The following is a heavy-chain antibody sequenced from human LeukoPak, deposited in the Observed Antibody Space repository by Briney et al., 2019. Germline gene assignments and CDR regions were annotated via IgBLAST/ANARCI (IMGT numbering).Heavy chain of an antibody. Sequence: WRGGIIPIFAIANYAQKFQGRVTITAHKSTSTAYMELSSLISEDTAVYYCAREMVGATPPSDYCGQGTLVTVSS. CDR3: AREMVGATPPSDY. D-gene: IGHD1-26*01. J-gene: IGHJ4*02. V-gene: IGHV1-69*17. CDR2: IIPIFAIA.